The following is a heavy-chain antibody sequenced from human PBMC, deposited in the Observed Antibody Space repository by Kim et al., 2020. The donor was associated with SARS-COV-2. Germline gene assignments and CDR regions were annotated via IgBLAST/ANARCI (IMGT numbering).Heavy chain of an antibody. CDR1: GYTFTSYG. V-gene: IGHV1-18*01. J-gene: IGHJ3*02. D-gene: IGHD3-10*01. Sequence: ASVKVSCKASGYTFTSYGISWVRQAPGQRLEWMGWISAYNGNTNYAQKLQGRVTMTTDTSTSTAYMELRSLRSDDTAVYYCARVRVTMVRGEPRAFDIWGQGTMVTVSS. CDR3: ARVRVTMVRGEPRAFDI. CDR2: ISAYNGNT.